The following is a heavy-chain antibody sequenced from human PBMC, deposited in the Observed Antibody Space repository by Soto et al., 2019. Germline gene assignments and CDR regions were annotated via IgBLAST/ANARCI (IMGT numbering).Heavy chain of an antibody. V-gene: IGHV4-34*01. CDR3: ARETLVPAAIGFDY. J-gene: IGHJ4*02. CDR1: GGSLSGYY. D-gene: IGHD2-2*02. CDR2: INHNGST. Sequence: PSETLSLTCAVYGGSLSGYYWSWIRQPPGKGLEWIGEINHNGSTNYNPSLKSRVTISVDTSKNQFSLKLSSVTAADTAVYYCARETLVPAAIGFDYWGQETLVTVSS.